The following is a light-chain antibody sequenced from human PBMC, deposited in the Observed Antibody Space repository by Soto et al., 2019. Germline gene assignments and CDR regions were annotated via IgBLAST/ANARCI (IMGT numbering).Light chain of an antibody. V-gene: IGLV2-14*03. CDR3: TSYTSSNSLYV. Sequence: QSALTQPASVSGSPGQSITISCTGTSSDVGGYNYVSWYQQLPGKAPKLIIYDVNNRPSGVSNRFSASKSANAASLTISGLQAENEADYYGTSYTSSNSLYVFGTGTKVTVL. CDR2: DVN. CDR1: SSDVGGYNY. J-gene: IGLJ1*01.